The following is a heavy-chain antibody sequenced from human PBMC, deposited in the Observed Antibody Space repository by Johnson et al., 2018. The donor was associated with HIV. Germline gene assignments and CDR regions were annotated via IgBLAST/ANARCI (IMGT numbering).Heavy chain of an antibody. CDR3: ARARDWNYGDI. CDR1: GFTFSRYW. CDR2: IKEDGSEK. V-gene: IGHV3-7*02. Sequence: VQLVESGGGSVQPGRSLRLSCAASGFTFSRYWMNWVRQAPGKGLEWVANIKEDGSEKYYVDSVRGRFTISRDNAKNLLYLQMNSLRAEDTAVYYCARARDWNYGDIWGQGTMVTVSS. D-gene: IGHD1-7*01. J-gene: IGHJ3*02.